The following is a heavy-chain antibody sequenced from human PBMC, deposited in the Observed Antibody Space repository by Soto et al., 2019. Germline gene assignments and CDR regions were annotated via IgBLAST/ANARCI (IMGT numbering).Heavy chain of an antibody. CDR1: GYPFGGYA. CDR2: VSAHTGDS. V-gene: IGHV1-18*01. D-gene: IGHD4-17*01. J-gene: IGHJ4*02. Sequence: QVQLVQSGAEVTKPGASVKVSCKASGYPFGGYAIGWVRQAPGQGLEWMGWVSAHTGDSGYAQRFQSRVTLTTETSTSTAYMELRGLRSDDTAVYYCARPSTASADYGSSLAYWGQGTLVTVSS. CDR3: ARPSTASADYGSSLAY.